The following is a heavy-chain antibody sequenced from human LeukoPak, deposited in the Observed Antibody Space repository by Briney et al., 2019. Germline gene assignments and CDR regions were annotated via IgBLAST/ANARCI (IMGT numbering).Heavy chain of an antibody. CDR1: GFTFSSYG. J-gene: IGHJ4*02. CDR3: ARFPGSSGWSSFDY. D-gene: IGHD6-19*01. V-gene: IGHV3-7*01. Sequence: AGGSLRLSCAASGFTFSSYGMHWVRQAPGKGLEWVANIKQDGSEKDYVDSVKGRFTISRDNAKNSLYLQMNSLRVEDTAVYYCARFPGSSGWSSFDYWGQGTLVTVSS. CDR2: IKQDGSEK.